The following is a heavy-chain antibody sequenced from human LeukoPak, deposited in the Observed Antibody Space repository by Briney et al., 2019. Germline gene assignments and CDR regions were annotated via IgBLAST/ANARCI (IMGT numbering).Heavy chain of an antibody. CDR2: ISNDGSDT. Sequence: GGSLRLSCAAPGSTFTNYWMNWIRQVPGKGPEWVSHISNDGSDTDYADSVKGRFTISRDNAKNTLYLQMRSLRDEDTAVYYCVRYFYGSGSYDYWGQGTLLTVSS. CDR3: VRYFYGSGSYDY. V-gene: IGHV3-74*01. CDR1: GSTFTNYW. J-gene: IGHJ4*02. D-gene: IGHD3-10*01.